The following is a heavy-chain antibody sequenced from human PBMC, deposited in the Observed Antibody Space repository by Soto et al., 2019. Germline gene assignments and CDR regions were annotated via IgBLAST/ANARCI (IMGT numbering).Heavy chain of an antibody. V-gene: IGHV4-61*01. J-gene: IGHJ4*02. CDR3: ARERPNWNYLYY. Sequence: PSETLSLTCTVSGGSVSSGSYYWSWIRQPPGKGLEWIGYIYYSGSTNYNPSLKSRVTISVDTSKNQFSLKLSSVTAADTAVYYCARERPNWNYLYYWGQGTLVPVSS. D-gene: IGHD1-20*01. CDR1: GGSVSSGSYY. CDR2: IYYSGST.